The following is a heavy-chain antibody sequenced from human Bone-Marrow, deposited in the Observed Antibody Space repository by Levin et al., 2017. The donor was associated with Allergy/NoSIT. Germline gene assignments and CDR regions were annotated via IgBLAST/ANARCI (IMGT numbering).Heavy chain of an antibody. CDR1: GFTFSDYS. V-gene: IGHV3-21*01. J-gene: IGHJ3*01. CDR3: VWGIIGDVRVAHKEAFDV. D-gene: IGHD2/OR15-2a*01. CDR2: ISSDSSDL. Sequence: GESLKISCIVSGFTFSDYSIYWVRQAPGKGLEWISSISSDSSDLYYADSVKGRFTISRDNAKNSLNLRVSSLRAEDTAVYHCVWGIIGDVRVAHKEAFDVWGQGTMVTVSS.